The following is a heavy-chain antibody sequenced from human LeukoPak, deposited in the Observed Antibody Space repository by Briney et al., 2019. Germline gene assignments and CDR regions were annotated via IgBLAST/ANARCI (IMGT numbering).Heavy chain of an antibody. CDR1: GGTFSSYA. J-gene: IGHJ1*01. V-gene: IGHV1-69*13. CDR2: IIPIFGTA. CDR3: AILPDIVVVPAASKYFQH. Sequence: GASVKVSCKASGGTFSSYAISWVRQAPGQGLEWMGGIIPIFGTANYAQKFQGRVTITADESTSTAYMELSSLRSEDTAVYYCAILPDIVVVPAASKYFQHWGQGTLVTVSS. D-gene: IGHD2-2*01.